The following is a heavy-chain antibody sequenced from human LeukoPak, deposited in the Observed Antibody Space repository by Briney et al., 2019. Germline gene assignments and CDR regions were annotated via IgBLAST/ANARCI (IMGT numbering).Heavy chain of an antibody. CDR2: IYHSGST. D-gene: IGHD6-19*01. Sequence: SETLSLTCTVSGGSISSGGYYWSWIRQPPGKGLEWIGYIYHSGSTYYNPSLKSRVTISVDTSKNQFSLKLSSVTAADTAVYYCARGRDAIAVAAPRFDYWGQGTLVTVSS. J-gene: IGHJ4*02. CDR3: ARGRDAIAVAAPRFDY. V-gene: IGHV4-30-2*01. CDR1: GGSISSGGYY.